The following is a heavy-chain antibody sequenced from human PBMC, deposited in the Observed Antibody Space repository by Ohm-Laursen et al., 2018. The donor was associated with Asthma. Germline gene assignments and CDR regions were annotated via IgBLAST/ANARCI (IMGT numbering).Heavy chain of an antibody. CDR2: IKPDGTEN. CDR1: GFPFNTSW. CDR3: ARDSGWNALDY. D-gene: IGHD1-1*01. J-gene: IGHJ4*02. V-gene: IGHV3-7*05. Sequence: SLRLSCTASGFPFNTSWMTWVRQVPGKGLEWVANIKPDGTENAYLDSVRGRFTIPKDNAKNSLFLQMNSLRGEDTALYYCARDSGWNALDYWGQGTLVSVSS.